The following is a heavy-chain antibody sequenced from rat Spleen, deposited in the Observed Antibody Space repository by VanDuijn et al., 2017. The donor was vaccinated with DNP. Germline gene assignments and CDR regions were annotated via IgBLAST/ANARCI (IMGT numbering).Heavy chain of an antibody. J-gene: IGHJ2*01. Sequence: EVQLVESGGGLVQPGRSMKLSCAASGFTFSNSDMAWVRQAPTKGLEWVASISTSGGSTYYRDSVKGRFTISRDNAKSTLYLQMNSLRSEDMATYYCVRWNSGHFDYWGQGVMVTVSS. D-gene: IGHD4-3*01. CDR1: GFTFSNSD. CDR3: VRWNSGHFDY. V-gene: IGHV5-25*01. CDR2: ISTSGGST.